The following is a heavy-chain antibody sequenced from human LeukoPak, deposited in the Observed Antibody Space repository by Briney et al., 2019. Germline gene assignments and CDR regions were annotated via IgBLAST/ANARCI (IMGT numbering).Heavy chain of an antibody. CDR3: ARGWDSFTLDY. D-gene: IGHD5-18*01. CDR1: GYSISSGYY. CDR2: IYHSGST. Sequence: SETLSLTCTVSGYSISSGYYWGWIRQPPGKGLEWIGSIYHSGSTYYNPSLKSRVTISVDTSKNQFSLKLSSVTAADTAVYYCARGWDSFTLDYWGQGTLVTVSS. V-gene: IGHV4-38-2*02. J-gene: IGHJ4*02.